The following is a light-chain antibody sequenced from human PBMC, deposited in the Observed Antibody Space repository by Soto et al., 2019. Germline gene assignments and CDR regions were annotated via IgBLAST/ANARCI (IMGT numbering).Light chain of an antibody. CDR2: DAS. CDR3: QQYNSYSSNT. CDR1: QSISSW. Sequence: DIQMTQSPSTLSASVGDRVTITCRAIQSISSWLAWYQQKPGKAPKLLIYDASSLESGVPSRFSGSGSGTEFTLTIISLQPDDFATYYCQQYNSYSSNTFGQGTKLEIK. J-gene: IGKJ2*01. V-gene: IGKV1-5*01.